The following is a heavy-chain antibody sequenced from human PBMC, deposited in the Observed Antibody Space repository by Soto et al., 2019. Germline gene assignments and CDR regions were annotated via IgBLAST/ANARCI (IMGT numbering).Heavy chain of an antibody. CDR2: IIPIFGTA. V-gene: IGHV1-69*01. Sequence: QVQLVQSGAEVKKPGSSVKVSCKASGGTFSSYAISWVRQAPGQGLEWMGGIIPIFGTANYEQKFQDRVTITADESTSTADMELSSLRSEDTAVYYCARGRTTVTPRAYGMDVWGQGTTVTVSS. CDR3: ARGRTTVTPRAYGMDV. J-gene: IGHJ6*02. D-gene: IGHD4-17*01. CDR1: GGTFSSYA.